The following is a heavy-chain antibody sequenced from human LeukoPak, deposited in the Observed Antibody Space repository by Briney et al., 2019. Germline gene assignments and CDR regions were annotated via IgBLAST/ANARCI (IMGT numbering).Heavy chain of an antibody. D-gene: IGHD3-10*01. Sequence: GGSLRLSCAASGFTFSSYWMSWVRQAPGKGLEWVANIKQDGSEKYYVDSVKGRFTISRDNAKNSLYLQMNSLRAEDTAVYYCAKDAAMVRGVIESWGQGTLVTVSS. V-gene: IGHV3-7*01. CDR2: IKQDGSEK. CDR1: GFTFSSYW. J-gene: IGHJ4*02. CDR3: AKDAAMVRGVIES.